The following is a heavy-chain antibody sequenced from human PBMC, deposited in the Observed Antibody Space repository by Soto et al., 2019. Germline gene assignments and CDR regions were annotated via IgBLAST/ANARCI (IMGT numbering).Heavy chain of an antibody. J-gene: IGHJ1*01. CDR1: GFTFRKFW. V-gene: IGHV3-74*01. CDR2: ISSDGTTT. Sequence: EVQLMQSGGGLAQPGKSLRLSCAASGFTFRKFWMHWVRQVPGKGPVWVSYISSDGTTTDYADSVKGRFTISRDNAKETLYLQMDSLRAEDTAVYYCAIQDCTNDVCLEAAVTVGGALESWGQGALVTVSS. CDR3: AIQDCTNDVCLEAAVTVGGALES. D-gene: IGHD2-8*01.